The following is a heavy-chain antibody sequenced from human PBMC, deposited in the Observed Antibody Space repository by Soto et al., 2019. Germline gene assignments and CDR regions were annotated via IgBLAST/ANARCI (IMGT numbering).Heavy chain of an antibody. CDR1: GGSISSSSYY. J-gene: IGHJ4*02. Sequence: PSETLSLTCTVSGGSISSSSYYWGWIRQPPGKGLEWIGSIYYSGSTYYNPSLKSRVTISVDTSKNQFSLKLSSVTAADTAVYYCARVNPNLDFGVVIFDYWGKGTLVTVSS. CDR3: ARVNPNLDFGVVIFDY. D-gene: IGHD3-3*01. CDR2: IYYSGST. V-gene: IGHV4-39*01.